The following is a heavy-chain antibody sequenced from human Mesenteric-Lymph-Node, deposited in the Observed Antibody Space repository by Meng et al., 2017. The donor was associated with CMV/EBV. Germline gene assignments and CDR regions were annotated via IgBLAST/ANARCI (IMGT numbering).Heavy chain of an antibody. Sequence: SETLSLTCTVSRGSISGYYWNWIRQPPGKGLEWIGYIYYSGNTNYNPSLKSRVTISVDTSKNQFSLNLSSVTAADTAVYYCARSYRTGRFFGYFDYWGQGTVVTVSS. J-gene: IGHJ4*02. V-gene: IGHV4-59*01. CDR2: IYYSGNT. CDR1: RGSISGYY. CDR3: ARSYRTGRFFGYFDY. D-gene: IGHD3-3*01.